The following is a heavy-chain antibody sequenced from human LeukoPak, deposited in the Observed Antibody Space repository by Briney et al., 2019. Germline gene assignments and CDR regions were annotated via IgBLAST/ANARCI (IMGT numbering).Heavy chain of an antibody. CDR2: ISSSSSYI. CDR3: ARGPYYDILTGYFPHYFDY. D-gene: IGHD3-9*01. V-gene: IGHV3-21*01. Sequence: GGSLRLSCAASGFTFSSYSMNWVRQAPGKGLEWVSSISSSSSYIYYADSVKGRFTISRDNAKNSLYLQMNSPRAEDTAVYYCARGPYYDILTGYFPHYFDYWGQGTLVTVSS. CDR1: GFTFSSYS. J-gene: IGHJ4*02.